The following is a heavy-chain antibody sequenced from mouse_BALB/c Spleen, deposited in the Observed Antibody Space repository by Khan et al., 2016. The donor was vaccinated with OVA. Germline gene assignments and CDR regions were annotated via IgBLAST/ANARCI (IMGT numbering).Heavy chain of an antibody. Sequence: QVQLKESGAELARPGASVKLSCKASGYTFTDYYINWVKQRTGQGLEWIGEISPGSGDTYYNEKFKGKATLTADKSSSTVYMQLSSLTAVASAVYFCARRNYFGYTFAYWGQGTLVTVSA. D-gene: IGHD1-2*01. V-gene: IGHV1-77*01. CDR1: GYTFTDYY. CDR2: ISPGSGDT. J-gene: IGHJ3*01. CDR3: ARRNYFGYTFAY.